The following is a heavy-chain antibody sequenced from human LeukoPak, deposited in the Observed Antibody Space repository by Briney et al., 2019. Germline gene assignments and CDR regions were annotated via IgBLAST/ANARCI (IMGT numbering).Heavy chain of an antibody. D-gene: IGHD1-26*01. J-gene: IGHJ4*02. V-gene: IGHV4-34*01. CDR1: GGSFSGYY. CDR3: ARPPRSIVGANYFDY. CDR2: INHSGST. Sequence: PSETLSLTCAVYGGSFSGYYWSWIRQPPGKGLEWIGEINHSGSTNYNPSLKSRVTISVDTSKNQFSLKLSSVTAADTAVYYCARPPRSIVGANYFDYWGQGTLVTVSS.